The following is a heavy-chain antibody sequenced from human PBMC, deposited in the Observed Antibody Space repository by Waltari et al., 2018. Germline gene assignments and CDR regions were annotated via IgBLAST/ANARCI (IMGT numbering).Heavy chain of an antibody. J-gene: IGHJ4*02. CDR1: GFTFCIYS. V-gene: IGHV3-48*04. CDR3: ARIAALFLLDY. D-gene: IGHD6-6*01. CDR2: ISPTSTTI. Sequence: EVQLVESGGGLIQPGGSLRLSCVASGFTFCIYSMNWVRQAPGKGLEWVSYISPTSTTIYYADSVKGRFTISRDNAKNTLYLQMNSLRAEETAVYYCARIAALFLLDYWGQGSLVTVSS.